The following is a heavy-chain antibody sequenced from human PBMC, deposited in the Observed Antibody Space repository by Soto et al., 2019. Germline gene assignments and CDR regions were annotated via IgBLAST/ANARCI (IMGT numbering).Heavy chain of an antibody. J-gene: IGHJ1*01. V-gene: IGHV4-34*01. CDR2: INHSGST. CDR3: ARGRIVVVTATGGYFQH. CDR1: GGSFSGYY. D-gene: IGHD2-21*02. Sequence: QVQLQQWGAGLLKPSETLSLTCAVYGGSFSGYYWSWIRQPPGKGLEWIGEINHSGSTNYNPSLKSRVTISVDTSKNQFSLKLSSVTAADTAVYYCARGRIVVVTATGGYFQHWGQGTPVTVSS.